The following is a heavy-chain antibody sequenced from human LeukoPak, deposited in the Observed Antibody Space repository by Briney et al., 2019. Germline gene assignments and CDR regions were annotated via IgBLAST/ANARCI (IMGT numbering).Heavy chain of an antibody. CDR2: ISGSGGST. D-gene: IGHD3-10*01. Sequence: GGSLRLSCAASGFTFSSYAMSWVRQAPGKGLEWVSAISGSGGSTYYANSVKGRFTISRDNSKNTLYLQMNSLRAEDTAVYYCAKDHLGTAYGSGIDYWGQGTLVTVSS. V-gene: IGHV3-23*01. CDR3: AKDHLGTAYGSGIDY. J-gene: IGHJ4*02. CDR1: GFTFSSYA.